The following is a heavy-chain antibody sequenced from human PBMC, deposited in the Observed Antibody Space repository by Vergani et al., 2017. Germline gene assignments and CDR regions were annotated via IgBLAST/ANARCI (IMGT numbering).Heavy chain of an antibody. J-gene: IGHJ3*02. CDR1: GGSFSGYY. V-gene: IGHV4-34*01. CDR3: ARGNPYVDFDI. Sequence: QVQLQQWGAGLLKPSETLSLTCAVYGGSFSGYYWSWIRQPPGKGLEWIGEINQSGSTNYNPSLKSRVTISVDTSRNQISLKLTSVTATDTAIYFCARGNPYVDFDIWGQGTMITVSS. D-gene: IGHD3-16*01. CDR2: INQSGST.